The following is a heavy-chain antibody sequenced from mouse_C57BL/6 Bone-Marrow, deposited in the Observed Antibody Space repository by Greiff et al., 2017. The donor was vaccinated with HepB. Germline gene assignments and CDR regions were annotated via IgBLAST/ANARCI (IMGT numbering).Heavy chain of an antibody. CDR3: VRHDYDGAWFAY. CDR1: GFSFNTYA. J-gene: IGHJ3*01. V-gene: IGHV10-1*01. Sequence: EVQGVESGGGLVQPKGSLKLSCAASGFSFNTYAMNWVRQAPGKGLEWVARIRSKSNNYATYYADSVKDRFTISRDDSESMLYLQMNNLKTEDTAMYYCVRHDYDGAWFAYWGQGTLVTVSA. D-gene: IGHD2-4*01. CDR2: IRSKSNNYAT.